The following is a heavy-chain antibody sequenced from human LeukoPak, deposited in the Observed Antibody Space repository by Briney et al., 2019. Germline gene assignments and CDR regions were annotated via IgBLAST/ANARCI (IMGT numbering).Heavy chain of an antibody. D-gene: IGHD6-13*01. V-gene: IGHV3-23*01. CDR2: ISGSGRDT. CDR1: GLTFSNYA. J-gene: IGHJ4*02. CDR3: AEGTAAGN. Sequence: PGGSLRLSCAASGLTFSNYAMSWVRQAPGKGLEWVSSISGSGRDTYYADSVKGRFTISRDNSKNTLYLQMNSLRAEDTAIYYCAEGTAAGNWGQGTLVTVSS.